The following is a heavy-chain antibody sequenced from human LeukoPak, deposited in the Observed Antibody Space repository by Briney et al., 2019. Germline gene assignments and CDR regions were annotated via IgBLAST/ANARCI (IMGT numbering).Heavy chain of an antibody. V-gene: IGHV1-8*01. CDR1: GYTFTSYD. CDR2: MNPNSGNT. Sequence: ASVKVSCKASGYTFTSYDINWVRQATGQGLEWMGWMNPNSGNTGYAQKFQGRVTMTKNTSISTAYMELSSLRSEDTAVYYCARGGRWLQHFDYWGQGTLVTVSS. J-gene: IGHJ4*02. D-gene: IGHD5-24*01. CDR3: ARGGRWLQHFDY.